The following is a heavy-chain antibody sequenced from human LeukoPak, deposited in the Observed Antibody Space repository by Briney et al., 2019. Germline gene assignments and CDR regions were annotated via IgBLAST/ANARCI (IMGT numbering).Heavy chain of an antibody. V-gene: IGHV1-2*04. CDR2: INPNSGGT. Sequence: ASVKVSCRASGYTFTGYYMHRVRQAPGQGLEGMGWINPNSGGTNYAQKFQDWVTMTRDTSISTAYMELSRLRSDDTAVYYCARDCSGGSCYGGGFDYWGQGTLVTVSS. D-gene: IGHD2-15*01. CDR1: GYTFTGYY. J-gene: IGHJ4*02. CDR3: ARDCSGGSCYGGGFDY.